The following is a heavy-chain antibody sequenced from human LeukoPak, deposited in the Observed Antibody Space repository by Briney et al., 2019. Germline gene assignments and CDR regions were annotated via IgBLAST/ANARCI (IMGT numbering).Heavy chain of an antibody. CDR3: AGGGYCTHGVCYYCDYGRDY. D-gene: IGHD2-8*01. CDR1: GVTFSSYA. V-gene: IGHV3-64*01. CDR2: ISSNGGST. Sequence: GGSLRLSCAASGVTFSSYAMHWVRQAPGKGLEYVSAISSNGGSTYYANSVKGRFTISRDNSKNTLYLQMGSLRAEDMAVYYCAGGGYCTHGVCYYCDYGRDYWGQGTLVTVSS. J-gene: IGHJ4*02.